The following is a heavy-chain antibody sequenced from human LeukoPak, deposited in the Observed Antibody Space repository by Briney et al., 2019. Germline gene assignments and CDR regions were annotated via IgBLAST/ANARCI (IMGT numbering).Heavy chain of an antibody. D-gene: IGHD2-2*01. CDR3: ARVGNCSSTSCYGRRFDP. CDR1: GGSINSYY. V-gene: IGHV4-59*12. J-gene: IGHJ5*02. Sequence: SETLSLTCSVSGGSINSYYWSWIRQPPGKGLEWIGYIDYSGSTNYNPSLKSRVSISVDTSKNQFSLKLSSVTAADTAVYYCARVGNCSSTSCYGRRFDPWGQGTLVTVSS. CDR2: IDYSGST.